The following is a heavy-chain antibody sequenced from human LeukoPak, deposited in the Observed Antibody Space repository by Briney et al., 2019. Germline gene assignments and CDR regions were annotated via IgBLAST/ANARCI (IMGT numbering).Heavy chain of an antibody. V-gene: IGHV4-4*07. CDR1: GGSISSYY. CDR3: AREDYDSSGYYYYGMDV. CDR2: IYTSGST. D-gene: IGHD3-22*01. J-gene: IGHJ6*02. Sequence: SETLSPTCTVSGGSISSYYWSWIRQPAGKGLEWIGRIYTSGSTNYNPSLKSRVTMSVDTSKNQFSLKLSSVTAADTAVYYCAREDYDSSGYYYYGMDVWGQGTTVTVSS.